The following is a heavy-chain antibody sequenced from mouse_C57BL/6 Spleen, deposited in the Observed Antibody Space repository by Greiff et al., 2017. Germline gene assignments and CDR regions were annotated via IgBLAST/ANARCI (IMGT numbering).Heavy chain of an antibody. V-gene: IGHV1-64*01. CDR2: IHPNSGST. D-gene: IGHD2-5*01. CDR3: ARGDSNYHVMDY. CDR1: GYTFTSYW. Sequence: QVQLQQPGAELVKPGASVKLSCKASGYTFTSYWMHWVKQRPGQGLEWIGMIHPNSGSTNYNETFKSKATLTVDKSSSTAYMQLSSLTSEDSAVYYCARGDSNYHVMDYWGQGTSVTVSS. J-gene: IGHJ4*01.